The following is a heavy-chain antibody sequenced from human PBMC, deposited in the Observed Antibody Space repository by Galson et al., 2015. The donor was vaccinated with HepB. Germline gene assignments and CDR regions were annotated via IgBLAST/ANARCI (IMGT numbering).Heavy chain of an antibody. CDR1: GFTFSSYA. CDR2: ISGSGGST. CDR3: AKVSTMVRGVIDY. Sequence: LRLSCAASGFTFSSYAMSWVRQAPGKGLEWVSAISGSGGSTYYADSVKGRFTISRDNSKNTLYLQMNSLRAEDTAVYYCAKVSTMVRGVIDYWGQGTLVTVSS. J-gene: IGHJ4*02. V-gene: IGHV3-23*01. D-gene: IGHD3-10*01.